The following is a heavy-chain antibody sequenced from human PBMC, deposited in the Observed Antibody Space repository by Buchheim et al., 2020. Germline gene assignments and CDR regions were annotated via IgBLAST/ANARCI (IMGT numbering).Heavy chain of an antibody. CDR3: AHRQDPDSSPGVGFDP. Sequence: QITLKESGPTLVKPTQTLTLTCTFSGFSLSTSGVGVGWIRQPPGEALEWLALIYWDDDKRYSPSLKSRLTLTKETSKNQVVLTMTNMDPVDTATYYCAHRQDPDSSPGVGFDPWGQGTL. V-gene: IGHV2-5*02. CDR2: IYWDDDK. D-gene: IGHD6-13*01. J-gene: IGHJ5*02. CDR1: GFSLSTSGVG.